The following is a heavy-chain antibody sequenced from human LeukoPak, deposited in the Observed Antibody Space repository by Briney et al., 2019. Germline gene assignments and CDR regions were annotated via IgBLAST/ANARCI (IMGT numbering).Heavy chain of an antibody. D-gene: IGHD6-13*01. CDR1: GYSISSGYY. CDR3: ARVAGPAAGREYYFDY. CDR2: IYTSGST. V-gene: IGHV4-4*07. Sequence: KSSETLSLTCTVSGYSISSGYYWSWIRQPAGKGLEWIGRIYTSGSTNYNPSLKSRVTMSVDTSKNQFSLKLSSVTAADTAVYYCARVAGPAAGREYYFDYWGQGTLVTVSS. J-gene: IGHJ4*02.